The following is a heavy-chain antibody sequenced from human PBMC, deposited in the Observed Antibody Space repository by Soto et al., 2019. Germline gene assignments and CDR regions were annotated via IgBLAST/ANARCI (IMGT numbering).Heavy chain of an antibody. Sequence: GGSLRLSCAASGFTFSSYAMHWVRQAPGKGLEWVAVISYDGSNKYYADSVKGRFTISRDNSKNTLYLQMNSLRAEDTAVYYCARAMHARGYSYVGYYYGMDVWGQGTTVTVSS. D-gene: IGHD5-18*01. V-gene: IGHV3-30-3*01. J-gene: IGHJ6*02. CDR2: ISYDGSNK. CDR1: GFTFSSYA. CDR3: ARAMHARGYSYVGYYYGMDV.